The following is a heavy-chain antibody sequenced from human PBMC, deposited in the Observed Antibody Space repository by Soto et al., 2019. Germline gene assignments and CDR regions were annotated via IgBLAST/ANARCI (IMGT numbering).Heavy chain of an antibody. V-gene: IGHV3-30*18. D-gene: IGHD6-13*01. CDR3: AKEMGPAGDTYYYGMDV. CDR1: GFTFSNYG. J-gene: IGHJ6*02. Sequence: QVPLVESGGGGVQPGRSLRLSCAASGFTFSNYGMHWVRQAPGKGLEWVAVISYDGSNKYYADSVKGRFTISRDNSKNTLYLQLNSLSAEDTAVYYCAKEMGPAGDTYYYGMDVWGQGTTVTVSS. CDR2: ISYDGSNK.